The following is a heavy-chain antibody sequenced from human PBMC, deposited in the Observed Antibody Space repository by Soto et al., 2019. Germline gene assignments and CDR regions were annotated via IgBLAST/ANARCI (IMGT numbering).Heavy chain of an antibody. CDR2: IYHSGST. V-gene: IGHV4-30-2*01. D-gene: IGHD3-22*01. CDR3: ARGAYYYDSSGYYWSYFDY. J-gene: IGHJ4*02. Sequence: PSETLSLTCAVSGGSISSGGYSWSWIRQPPGKGLEWIGYIYHSGSTYYNPSLKSRVTISVDRSKNQFSLKLSSVTAEDTAVYYCARGAYYYDSSGYYWSYFDYWGQGTLATVSS. CDR1: GGSISSGGYS.